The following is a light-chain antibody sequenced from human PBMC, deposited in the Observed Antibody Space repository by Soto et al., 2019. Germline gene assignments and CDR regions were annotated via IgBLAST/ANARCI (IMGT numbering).Light chain of an antibody. CDR1: QSISSW. Sequence: DIQMTQSPSTLSASVGDRVTITCRASQSISSWLAWYQQKPGKAPKLLIYDASSLESGVPSRFSGSGSGTEFTLTISSLQADDFATYYCQQYNSYSGGTFGQGTKLEIK. CDR3: QQYNSYSGGT. J-gene: IGKJ2*01. V-gene: IGKV1-5*01. CDR2: DAS.